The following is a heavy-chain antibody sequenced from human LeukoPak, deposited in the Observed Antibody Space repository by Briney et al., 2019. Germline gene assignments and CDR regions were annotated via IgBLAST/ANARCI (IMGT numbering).Heavy chain of an antibody. Sequence: ASVKVSCKASGYTFTGYYMHWVRQAPGQGLEWMGWITPSSGDTKYAQKFQGRVTMSRDTSISTAYMELSRLRSDDTAVYYCGRDISKKYSHWGQGTLVTVSS. CDR2: ITPSSGDT. CDR1: GYTFTGYY. J-gene: IGHJ4*02. D-gene: IGHD2-15*01. V-gene: IGHV1-2*02. CDR3: GRDISKKYSH.